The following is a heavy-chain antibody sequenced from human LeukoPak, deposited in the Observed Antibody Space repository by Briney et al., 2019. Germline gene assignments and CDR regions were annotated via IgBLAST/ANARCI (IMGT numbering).Heavy chain of an antibody. J-gene: IGHJ4*02. CDR3: ATDFWSGYYNGATPAY. Sequence: ASVKVSCKVSGYTLTELSMHWVRQAPGEGLEWMGGFDPEDGETIYAQKFQGRVTMTEDTSTDTAYMELSSLRSEDTAVYYCATDFWSGYYNGATPAYWRQGTLVTVSS. D-gene: IGHD3-3*01. CDR1: GYTLTELS. CDR2: FDPEDGET. V-gene: IGHV1-24*01.